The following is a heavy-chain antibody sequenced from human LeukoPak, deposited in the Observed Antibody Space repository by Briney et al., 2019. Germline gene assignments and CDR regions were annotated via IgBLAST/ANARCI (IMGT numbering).Heavy chain of an antibody. J-gene: IGHJ3*02. D-gene: IGHD3-9*01. V-gene: IGHV3-21*01. CDR1: GFTFSDYS. Sequence: GGSLRLSCAASGFTFSDYSMNWVRQTPGKGLEWVASTSSGSSWIYYADSVRGRFTISRDNAKNSLYLQMNSLRAEDTAVYYCARGTFDWLLYKAFDIWGQGTMVTVSS. CDR2: TSSGSSWI. CDR3: ARGTFDWLLYKAFDI.